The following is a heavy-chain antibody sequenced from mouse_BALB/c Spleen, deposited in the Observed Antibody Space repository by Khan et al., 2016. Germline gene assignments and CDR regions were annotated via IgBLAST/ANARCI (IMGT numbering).Heavy chain of an antibody. CDR3: ARSAYGNDTYYSMDY. V-gene: IGHV1-61*01. CDR2: IHPSDSES. CDR1: GYSFTRYW. Sequence: VQLQQPGTELVRPGASVKLSCKASGYSFTRYWMNWVKQRPGQGLEWICMIHPSDSESRFTQKFNDKATLSVDNSSSIAYMQLSSSTSEDSAVYYCARSAYGNDTYYSMDYWGQGTSVTVSS. J-gene: IGHJ4*01. D-gene: IGHD2-1*01.